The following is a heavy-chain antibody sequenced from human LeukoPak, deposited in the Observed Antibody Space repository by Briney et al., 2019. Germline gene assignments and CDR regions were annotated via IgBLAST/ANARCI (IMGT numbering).Heavy chain of an antibody. CDR2: IDSYGGSI. V-gene: IGHV3-74*01. D-gene: IGHD4-11*01. J-gene: IGHJ4*02. Sequence: GGSLRLSCAASGFTFSSYWMHWVRQAPGKGLVWVSRIDSYGGSIRYADSVKGRFTISRDNSKNTLYLQMNSLRAEDTAVYYCARDSSNYYFDYWGQGTLVTVSS. CDR1: GFTFSSYW. CDR3: ARDSSNYYFDY.